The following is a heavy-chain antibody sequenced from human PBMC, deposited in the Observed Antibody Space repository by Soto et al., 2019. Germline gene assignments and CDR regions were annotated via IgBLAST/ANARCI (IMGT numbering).Heavy chain of an antibody. CDR3: SRGSWDDVSGHYYMDV. V-gene: IGHV6-1*01. CDR2: TYYKSKWYY. CDR1: GDSVSSNIAG. Sequence: SQTLSLTCAISGDSVSSNIAGWNWVRQTPSRGLEWLGRTYYKSKWYYNSAVSVKSRITINPDTSKNQFSLQLNSVTPEDTAVYYCSRGSWDDVSGHYYMDVWGKGTTVTSP. D-gene: IGHD3-3*01. J-gene: IGHJ6*03.